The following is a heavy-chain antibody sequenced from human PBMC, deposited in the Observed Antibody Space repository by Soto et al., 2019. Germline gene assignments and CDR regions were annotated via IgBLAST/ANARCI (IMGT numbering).Heavy chain of an antibody. CDR2: TSDDGSNK. V-gene: IGHV3-30-3*01. J-gene: IGHJ1*01. CDR1: GFTFSNYA. D-gene: IGHD4-17*01. CDR3: ARDHYGDYPGYLLH. Sequence: QVQLEESGGGVVQPGRSLRLSCAASGFTFSNYAMHWVRQAPGKGLEWVAITSDDGSNKYYADSVKGRFTISRDTSKNTLYLQMNCLRPEDTAVYYCARDHYGDYPGYLLHWGQGTLVTVSS.